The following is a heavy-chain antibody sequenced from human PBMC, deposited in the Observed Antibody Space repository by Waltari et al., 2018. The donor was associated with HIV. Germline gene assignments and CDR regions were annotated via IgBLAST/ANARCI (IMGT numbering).Heavy chain of an antibody. CDR3: AKDRNFGEPPSGAFDY. Sequence: QVQLVESGGGVVQPGRSLRLSCAASGFTFSSYGMHWVRQAPGKGLEWVAFISYDGSNKYYADAVKGRFTISRDNSKNTLYLQMNSLRAEDTAVYYCAKDRNFGEPPSGAFDYWGQGTLVTVSS. CDR2: ISYDGSNK. J-gene: IGHJ4*02. V-gene: IGHV3-30*18. D-gene: IGHD3-10*01. CDR1: GFTFSSYG.